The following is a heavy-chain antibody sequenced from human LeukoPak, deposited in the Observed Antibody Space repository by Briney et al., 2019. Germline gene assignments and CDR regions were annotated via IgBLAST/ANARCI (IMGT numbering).Heavy chain of an antibody. D-gene: IGHD3-22*01. V-gene: IGHV1-24*01. Sequence: ASVKVSCKVSGYTLTELSMHWVRQAPGKGLEWMGGFDPEDGETIYAQKFQGRVTMTEDTSTDTAYMELSSLRSEDTAVYYCATGPYYYDSSGYYLWSWFDPWGQGTLVTVSS. CDR1: GYTLTELS. J-gene: IGHJ5*02. CDR2: FDPEDGET. CDR3: ATGPYYYDSSGYYLWSWFDP.